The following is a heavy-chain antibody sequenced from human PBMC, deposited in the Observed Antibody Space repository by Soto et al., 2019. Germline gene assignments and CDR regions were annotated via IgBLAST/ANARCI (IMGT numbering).Heavy chain of an antibody. J-gene: IGHJ4*02. CDR3: ARGLSQGYCSSTSCYAGYYFDY. CDR2: INHSGST. V-gene: IGHV4-34*01. CDR1: GGSFSGYY. D-gene: IGHD2-2*01. Sequence: SETLSLTCAVYGGSFSGYYWSWIRQPPGKGLEWIGEINHSGSTNYNPSLKSRVTISVDTSKNQFSLKLSSVTAADTAVYYCARGLSQGYCSSTSCYAGYYFDYWGQGTLVTVSS.